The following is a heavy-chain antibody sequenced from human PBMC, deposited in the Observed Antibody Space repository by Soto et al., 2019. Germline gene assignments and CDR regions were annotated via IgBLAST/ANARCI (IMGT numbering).Heavy chain of an antibody. CDR1: GVTFTRYS. V-gene: IGHV3-21*06. J-gene: IGHJ4*02. CDR3: ARESEDLTSNFDY. Sequence: EVQLVESGGGLVKPGGSLRLSCAASGVTFTRYSMNWVRQDPGKGLEWVSSISSTTNYIYYGDSMKGRFTISRDNAKNSLYLEMNSLRAEDTAVYYCARESEDLTSNFDYWGQGTLVTVSS. CDR2: ISSTTNYI.